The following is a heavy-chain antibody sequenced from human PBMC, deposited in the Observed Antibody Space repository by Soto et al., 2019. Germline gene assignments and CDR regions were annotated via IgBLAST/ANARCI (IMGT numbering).Heavy chain of an antibody. J-gene: IGHJ1*01. Sequence: GGSLRLSCAASGFTFSSYGMNWVRQAPGKGLEWVAVISYDGSNKYYADSVKGRFTISRDNSKNTLYLQMNSLRAEDTAVYYFAKGVARDIVVVPADAWGQGTLVTVSS. CDR2: ISYDGSNK. CDR1: GFTFSSYG. D-gene: IGHD2-2*01. CDR3: AKGVARDIVVVPADA. V-gene: IGHV3-30*18.